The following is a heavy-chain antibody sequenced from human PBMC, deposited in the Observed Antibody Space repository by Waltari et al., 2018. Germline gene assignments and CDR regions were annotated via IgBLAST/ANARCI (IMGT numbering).Heavy chain of an antibody. V-gene: IGHV1-2*06. CDR1: GYTFTGYY. D-gene: IGHD3-16*01. Sequence: QVQLVQSGAEVKKPGASVKVSCKASGYTFTGYYMHWVRQAPGQGLEWMGRINPNSGGTNYAQKFQGRVTMTRDTSISTAYMELSRLRSDDTAMYYCARGFGTAMGDRDWFDPWGQGTLVTVSS. J-gene: IGHJ5*02. CDR2: INPNSGGT. CDR3: ARGFGTAMGDRDWFDP.